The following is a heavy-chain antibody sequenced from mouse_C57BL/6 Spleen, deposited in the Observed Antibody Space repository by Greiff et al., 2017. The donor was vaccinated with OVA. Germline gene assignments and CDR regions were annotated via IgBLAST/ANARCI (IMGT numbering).Heavy chain of an antibody. CDR2: ISNLAYSI. CDR1: GFTFSDYG. J-gene: IGHJ3*01. Sequence: EVMLVESGGGLVQPGGSLKLSCAASGFTFSDYGMAWVRQAPRKGPEWVAFISNLAYSIYYADTVTGRFTISRENAKHTLYLEMSSLRSEDTAMYYRARHGDYDYDGGDLADWGQGTLVTVSA. CDR3: ARHGDYDYDGGDLAD. D-gene: IGHD2-4*01. V-gene: IGHV5-15*01.